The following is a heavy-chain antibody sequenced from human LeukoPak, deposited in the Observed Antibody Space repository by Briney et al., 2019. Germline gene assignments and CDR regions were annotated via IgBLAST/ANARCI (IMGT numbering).Heavy chain of an antibody. CDR2: IWYGGSNK. Sequence: GGSLRLSCAASGFTFSSYGMHWVRQAPGKGLEWVAVIWYGGSNKYYADSVKGRFTISRDNSKNTLYLQMNSLRAEDTAVYYCARLDPGVVVVPAATVPFFQHWGQGTLVTVSS. D-gene: IGHD2-2*01. V-gene: IGHV3-33*08. J-gene: IGHJ1*01. CDR3: ARLDPGVVVVPAATVPFFQH. CDR1: GFTFSSYG.